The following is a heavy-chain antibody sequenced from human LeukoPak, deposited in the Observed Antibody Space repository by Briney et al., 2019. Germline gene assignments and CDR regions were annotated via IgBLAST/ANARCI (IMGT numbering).Heavy chain of an antibody. CDR2: IYTSGST. V-gene: IGHV4-4*07. D-gene: IGHD3-10*01. Sequence: SETLSLTCTVSGGSISSYYWSWIRQPAGKGLEWIGRIYTSGSTNYNPSLKSRVTMSVDTSKNQFSLKLSSVTAADTAVYYCARSPDTLLWFGELSYYFDYWGQGTLVTVSS. CDR3: ARSPDTLLWFGELSYYFDY. J-gene: IGHJ4*02. CDR1: GGSISSYY.